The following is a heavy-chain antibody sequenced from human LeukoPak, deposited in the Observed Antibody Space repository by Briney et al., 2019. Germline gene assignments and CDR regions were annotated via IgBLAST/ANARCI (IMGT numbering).Heavy chain of an antibody. CDR1: GGSISSGGYY. CDR3: ASGRTMYYDILTGYYSMTGPYYYYYGMDV. CDR2: IYYSEST. V-gene: IGHV4-31*03. J-gene: IGHJ6*02. D-gene: IGHD3-9*01. Sequence: PLETLSLTCTVSGGSISSGGYYWSWIRQHPGKGLEWIGYIYYSESTYYNPSVKSRVTISVDTSKNQFSLKLSSVTAADTAVYYCASGRTMYYDILTGYYSMTGPYYYYYGMDVWGQGTTVTVSS.